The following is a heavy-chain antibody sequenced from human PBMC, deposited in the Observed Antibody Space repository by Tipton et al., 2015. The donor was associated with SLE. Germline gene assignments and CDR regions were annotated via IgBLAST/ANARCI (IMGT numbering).Heavy chain of an antibody. Sequence: RSLRLSCAASGFTFSSYAMHWVRQAPGKGLEWVAVISYDGSNKYYADSVKGRFTISRDNSKNTLYLQMNSLRAEDTAVYYCARPVGTYYYDSSGYRNYFDYWGQGTLVTVSS. D-gene: IGHD3-22*01. CDR3: ARPVGTYYYDSSGYRNYFDY. CDR2: ISYDGSNK. J-gene: IGHJ4*02. V-gene: IGHV3-30*04. CDR1: GFTFSSYA.